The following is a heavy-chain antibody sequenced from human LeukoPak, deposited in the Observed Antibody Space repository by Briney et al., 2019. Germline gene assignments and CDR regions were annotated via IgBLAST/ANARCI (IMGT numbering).Heavy chain of an antibody. D-gene: IGHD3-10*01. CDR2: IYYSGST. CDR3: ARASGTFTMVRGVTRLDY. V-gene: IGHV4-34*09. Sequence: SETLSLTCAVYGGSFSGYYWSWIRQPPGKGLEWIGYIYYSGSTYYNPSLKSRVTISVDTSKNQFSLKLSSVTAADTAVYYCARASGTFTMVRGVTRLDYWGQGTLVTVSS. J-gene: IGHJ4*02. CDR1: GGSFSGYY.